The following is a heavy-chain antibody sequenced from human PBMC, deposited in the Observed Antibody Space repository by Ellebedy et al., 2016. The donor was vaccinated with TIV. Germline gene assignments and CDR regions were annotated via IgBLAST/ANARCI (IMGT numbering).Heavy chain of an antibody. J-gene: IGHJ4*02. CDR2: ISNNGIST. V-gene: IGHV3-64D*06. CDR3: VTRMRTTMGFDY. D-gene: IGHD5-18*01. CDR1: GFTFRSYG. Sequence: GESLKISCSGSGFTFRSYGMHSVRQAPGKCLEDVSAISNNGISTSYADSVKGRFTISRDNSRKTLYLQMNSLKPEDTAVYYCVTRMRTTMGFDYWGQGALVTVST.